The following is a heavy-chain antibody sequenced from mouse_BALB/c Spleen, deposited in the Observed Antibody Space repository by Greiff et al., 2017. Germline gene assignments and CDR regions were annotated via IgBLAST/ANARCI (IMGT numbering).Heavy chain of an antibody. CDR1: GYTFTSYW. J-gene: IGHJ2*01. V-gene: IGHV1-87*01. Sequence: QVQLQQSGAELARPGASVKLSCKASGYTFTSYWMQWVKQRPGQGLEWIGAIYPGDGDTRYTQKFKGKATLTADKSSSTAYMQLSSLASEDSAVYYCARLGDGNYVSYFDYWGQGTTLTVSS. CDR3: ARLGDGNYVSYFDY. CDR2: IYPGDGDT. D-gene: IGHD2-1*01.